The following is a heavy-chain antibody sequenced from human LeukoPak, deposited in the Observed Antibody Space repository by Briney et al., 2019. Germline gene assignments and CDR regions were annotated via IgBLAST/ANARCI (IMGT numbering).Heavy chain of an antibody. V-gene: IGHV3-30*04. D-gene: IGHD3-9*01. CDR1: GFTFSNFA. CDR2: ISYDGSNQ. J-gene: IGHJ4*02. Sequence: GGSLRLSCAASGFTFSNFAMHWVSQAPGKGLEWVAIISYDGSNQYYADCVKGRFTISRDSSQNTLYLQMNSLRAEGTAVYYCARELTGYWQQYWGEGTLVTVSS. CDR3: ARELTGYWQQY.